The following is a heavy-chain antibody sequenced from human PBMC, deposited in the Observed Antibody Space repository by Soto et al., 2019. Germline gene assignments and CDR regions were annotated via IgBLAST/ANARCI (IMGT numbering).Heavy chain of an antibody. J-gene: IGHJ4*02. V-gene: IGHV3-21*02. Sequence: EVQLVESGGGLAKPGGSLRLSCVASGFTFSDYSLNWVRQAPGKGLEWVSYISGSSSYTYYAESVQGRFTISRDNVNNILYLHLNSLRPEDTGVYYCAREPRSGGSWGLGTLGTVSS. CDR1: GFTFSDYS. D-gene: IGHD1-26*01. CDR3: AREPRSGGS. CDR2: ISGSSSYT.